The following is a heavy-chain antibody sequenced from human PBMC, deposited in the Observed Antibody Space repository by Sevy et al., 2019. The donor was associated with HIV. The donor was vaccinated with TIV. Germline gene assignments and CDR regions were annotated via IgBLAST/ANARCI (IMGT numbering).Heavy chain of an antibody. D-gene: IGHD6-19*01. Sequence: GGSLRLSCAASGFTFSSYSMNWVRQAPGKGLEWVSSISSSSSYIYYADSVKGQFPISRDNDKNSLYLQMNSLTAEDTAVYYCARDIAVAGSYGMDVWGQGTTVTVSS. J-gene: IGHJ6*02. CDR2: ISSSSSYI. CDR3: ARDIAVAGSYGMDV. CDR1: GFTFSSYS. V-gene: IGHV3-21*01.